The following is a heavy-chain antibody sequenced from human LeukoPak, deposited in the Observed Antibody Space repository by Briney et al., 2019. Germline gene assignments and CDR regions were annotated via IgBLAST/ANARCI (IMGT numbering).Heavy chain of an antibody. V-gene: IGHV3-13*01. Sequence: GGSLRLSCAASGFTFSSYDMHWVRQATGKGLEWVSAIGTAGDTYYPGSVKGRFTISRENAKNSLYLQMNSLRAGDTAVYYCARSLRHYYYMDVWGKGTTVTISS. CDR3: ARSLRHYYYMDV. CDR1: GFTFSSYD. D-gene: IGHD3-3*01. CDR2: IGTAGDT. J-gene: IGHJ6*03.